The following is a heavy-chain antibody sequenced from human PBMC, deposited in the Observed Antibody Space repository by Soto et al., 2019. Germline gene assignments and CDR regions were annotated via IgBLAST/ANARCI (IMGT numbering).Heavy chain of an antibody. CDR2: IIPIFGTA. CDR1: GGTFSSYA. V-gene: IGHV1-69*12. Sequence: QVQLVQSGAEVKKPGSSVKVSCKASGGTFSSYAISWVRQAPGQGLEWMGGIIPIFGTANYAQKFQGRVTITANEPTSTANMELSSLSSEVTAVYYGAREVTPPNWFDPWGQGTLVTVSS. D-gene: IGHD5-18*01. J-gene: IGHJ5*02. CDR3: AREVTPPNWFDP.